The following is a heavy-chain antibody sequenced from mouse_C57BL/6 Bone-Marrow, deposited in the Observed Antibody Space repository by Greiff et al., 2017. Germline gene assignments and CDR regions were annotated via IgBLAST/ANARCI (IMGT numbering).Heavy chain of an antibody. V-gene: IGHV1-81*01. CDR2: IYPRSGNT. D-gene: IGHD2-4*01. CDR3: AVYYDYRFAY. CDR1: GYTFTSYG. Sequence: VQLVESGAELARPGASVKLSCKASGYTFTSYGISWVKQRTGQGLEWIGEIYPRSGNTYYNEKFKGKATLTADKSSSTAYMELRSLTSEDSAVYFCAVYYDYRFAYWGQGTLVTVSA. J-gene: IGHJ3*01.